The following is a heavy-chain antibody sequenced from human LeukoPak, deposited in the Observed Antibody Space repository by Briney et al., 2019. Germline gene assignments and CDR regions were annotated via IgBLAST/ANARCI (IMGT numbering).Heavy chain of an antibody. D-gene: IGHD3-16*01. Sequence: PGGSLRLSCAASGFTFSSYVIHWVRQAPGKGLEWVAVISYDGSNKYYADSVKGRFTISRDNSKDTLNLQMNSLRVEDTAVYYCARGGRWEFCPNFDYWGQGTLVTVSS. CDR2: ISYDGSNK. CDR1: GFTFSSYV. V-gene: IGHV3-30-3*01. J-gene: IGHJ4*02. CDR3: ARGGRWEFCPNFDY.